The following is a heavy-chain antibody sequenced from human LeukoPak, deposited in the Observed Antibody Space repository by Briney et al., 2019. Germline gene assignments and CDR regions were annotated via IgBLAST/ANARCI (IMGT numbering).Heavy chain of an antibody. CDR1: GITVSSNY. D-gene: IGHD5-12*01. J-gene: IGHJ4*02. CDR2: IYSGGST. V-gene: IGHV3-53*01. Sequence: GGSLRLSCAASGITVSSNYMSWVRQAPGKGLEWVTIIYSGGSTYYADSVKGRFTISRDNSKNTLYLQMNNLRAEDTAVYYCARDGYSPYRAGFWGQGTLVTVSS. CDR3: ARDGYSPYRAGF.